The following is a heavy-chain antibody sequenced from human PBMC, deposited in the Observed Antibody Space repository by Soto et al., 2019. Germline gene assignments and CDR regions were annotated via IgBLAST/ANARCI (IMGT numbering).Heavy chain of an antibody. V-gene: IGHV3-23*01. Sequence: GGSLRLSCAASGFTFSSYAMSWVRQAPGKGLEWVSSISASGGATYYADSVKGRFSISRDNSKNTLYLQMNSLRAEDTAVYYCATGYSGYGHNWFDPWGQGTLVTVSS. D-gene: IGHD5-12*01. J-gene: IGHJ5*02. CDR2: ISASGGAT. CDR3: ATGYSGYGHNWFDP. CDR1: GFTFSSYA.